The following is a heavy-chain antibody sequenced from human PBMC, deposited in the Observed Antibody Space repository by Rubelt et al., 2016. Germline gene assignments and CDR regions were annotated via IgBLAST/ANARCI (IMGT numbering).Heavy chain of an antibody. CDR1: GYTLTELS. Sequence: QVQLVQSGAEVKKPGASVKVSCKVSGYTLTELSMHWVRQAPGKGLEWMGGFDPEDGETIYAQKFQGRVTMTTDTSTSTAYMELRSLGSDDTAVYYCARVGALAARKIYYFDYWGQGTLVTVSS. D-gene: IGHD6-6*01. CDR3: ARVGALAARKIYYFDY. J-gene: IGHJ4*02. V-gene: IGHV1-24*01. CDR2: FDPEDGET.